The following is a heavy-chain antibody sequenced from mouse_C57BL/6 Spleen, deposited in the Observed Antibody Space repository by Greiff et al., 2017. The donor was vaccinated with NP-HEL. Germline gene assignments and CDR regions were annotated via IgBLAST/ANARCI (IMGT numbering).Heavy chain of an antibody. J-gene: IGHJ2*01. CDR2: ISSGGSYT. CDR1: GFTFSSYG. Sequence: EVMLVESGGDLVKPGGSLKLSCAASGFTFSSYGMSWVRQTPDKRLEWVATISSGGSYTYYPDSVKGRFTISRDNAKNTLYLQMSSLKSEDTAMYYCASYYSNSYFDYWGQGTTLTVSS. CDR3: ASYYSNSYFDY. D-gene: IGHD2-5*01. V-gene: IGHV5-6*02.